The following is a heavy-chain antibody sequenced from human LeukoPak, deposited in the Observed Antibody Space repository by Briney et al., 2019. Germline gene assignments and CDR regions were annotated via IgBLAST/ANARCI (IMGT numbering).Heavy chain of an antibody. V-gene: IGHV3-23*01. CDR1: GFTFSSYA. Sequence: GGSLRLSCAASGFTFSSYAMSWVRQAPGKGLEWVSAISGSGGSTYYADSVKGRFTISRDNSKNTLYLQMNSLRAEDTAVYYCAKVDFWSGFSYWFDPWGQGTLVTVSS. J-gene: IGHJ5*02. D-gene: IGHD3-3*01. CDR3: AKVDFWSGFSYWFDP. CDR2: ISGSGGST.